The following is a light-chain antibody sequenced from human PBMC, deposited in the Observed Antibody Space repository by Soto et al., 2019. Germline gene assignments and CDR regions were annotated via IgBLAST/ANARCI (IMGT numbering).Light chain of an antibody. CDR2: GAS. CDR3: QQYDSALWA. Sequence: EIVLTQSPGTLSLSPGERATLSCRASQTVSSTYLAWYQQKPGQPPRLLIYGASSRATGIPDRFSGSGSGRDFPLTLGRLEPEDSAVYYCQQYDSALWAFGQGTKVEIK. V-gene: IGKV3-20*01. J-gene: IGKJ1*01. CDR1: QTVSSTY.